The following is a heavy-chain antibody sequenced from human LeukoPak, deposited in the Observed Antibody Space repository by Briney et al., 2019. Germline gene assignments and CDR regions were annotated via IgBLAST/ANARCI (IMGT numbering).Heavy chain of an antibody. CDR1: GFTFSSYS. CDR2: ISSSSSYI. V-gene: IGHV3-21*04. Sequence: PGGSLRLSCAASGFTFSSYSKNWVRQAPGKGLEWVSSISSSSSYIYYADSVKGRFTISRDNSKNTVYLQMNSLRAEDTAVYYCTKDFKGLTIIAAGAFDYWGQGTLVTVSS. D-gene: IGHD6-13*01. CDR3: TKDFKGLTIIAAGAFDY. J-gene: IGHJ4*02.